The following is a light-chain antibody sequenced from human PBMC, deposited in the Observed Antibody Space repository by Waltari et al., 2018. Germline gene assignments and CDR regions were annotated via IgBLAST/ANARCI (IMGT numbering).Light chain of an antibody. J-gene: IGKJ2*01. V-gene: IGKV1-17*03. CDR3: LQHKTYPHS. Sequence: DIQMTQSPSVMYASVGDRVTITFRASQAINVFAGWFQQRPGEAPRRLIYAASTLQIGVPSRFSGSGYGTEFTLTISSLQPEDFATYYCLQHKTYPHSFGQGTRVEIK. CDR1: QAINVF. CDR2: AAS.